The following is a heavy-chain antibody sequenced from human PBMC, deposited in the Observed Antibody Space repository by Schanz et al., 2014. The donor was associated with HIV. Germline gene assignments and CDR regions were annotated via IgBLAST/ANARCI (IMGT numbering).Heavy chain of an antibody. CDR2: IKSNTDGGTI. CDR3: TTDPLRDYGVDV. Sequence: VQLVESGGDLVQPGGSLRLSCAASGLTLSSYGMSWVRQAPGKGLEWVGRIKSNTDGGTIDYAAPVKGRFTISRDDSKNTLYLQMNSLKTEDTAVYYCTTDPLRDYGVDVWGQGTTVTVSS. V-gene: IGHV3-15*01. CDR1: GLTLSSYG. J-gene: IGHJ6*02.